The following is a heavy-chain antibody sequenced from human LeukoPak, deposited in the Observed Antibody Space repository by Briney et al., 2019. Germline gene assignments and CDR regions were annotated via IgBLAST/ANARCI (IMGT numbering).Heavy chain of an antibody. CDR3: ARIRCGHTDDRCYNT. D-gene: IGHD2-8*01. Sequence: SETLSLTCAVQGVSVNAYSWSWIRQSPEKGLEWIGEINHSGGTNYNPSLKSRATISVDTSENRSSLRVTSVTAADTAVYYCARIRCGHTDDRCYNTWGQGTLVTVSS. V-gene: IGHV4-34*01. J-gene: IGHJ5*02. CDR2: INHSGGT. CDR1: GVSVNAYS.